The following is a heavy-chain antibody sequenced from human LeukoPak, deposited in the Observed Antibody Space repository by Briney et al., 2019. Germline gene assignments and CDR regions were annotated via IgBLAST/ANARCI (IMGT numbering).Heavy chain of an antibody. Sequence: GGSLRLSCVGSGFTFINYEMNWVRQAPGKGLEWVSYIRSGGDPKYYADSVKGRVTISRDDAKNSLYLQLNSLRPEDTAVYYCARGGACSGDNCHATLYDSWGQGTLVTVSS. CDR1: GFTFINYE. CDR3: ARGGACSGDNCHATLYDS. CDR2: IRSGGDPK. V-gene: IGHV3-48*03. J-gene: IGHJ4*02. D-gene: IGHD2-15*01.